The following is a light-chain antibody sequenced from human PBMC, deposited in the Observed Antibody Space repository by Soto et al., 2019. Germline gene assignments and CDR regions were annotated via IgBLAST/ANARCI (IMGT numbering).Light chain of an antibody. Sequence: EIVLTQSPATLSVSPGERATLACSASQSVSSNYLAWYQQKFGQAPRLLIYGASSRATGIPDRFSGSGSGTDFTLTISRLEPEDFAVYYCQQYGSSPPYTFGQGTKV. CDR1: QSVSSNY. J-gene: IGKJ2*01. V-gene: IGKV3-20*01. CDR2: GAS. CDR3: QQYGSSPPYT.